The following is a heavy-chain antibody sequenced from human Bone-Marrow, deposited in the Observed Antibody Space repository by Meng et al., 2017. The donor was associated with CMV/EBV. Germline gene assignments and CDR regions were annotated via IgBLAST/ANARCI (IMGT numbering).Heavy chain of an antibody. V-gene: IGHV3-48*03. CDR1: GFTFSSYE. J-gene: IGHJ4*02. Sequence: GESLKISCAAAGFTFSSYEMNWVRQAPGKGLEWVSYISSSGSTIYYADPVKSRFTISKDNAKNSLYLQMNSLRAEDTAVYYCARAAWEVGAQYYFDYWGQGTLVTVSS. D-gene: IGHD1-26*01. CDR2: ISSSGSTI. CDR3: ARAAWEVGAQYYFDY.